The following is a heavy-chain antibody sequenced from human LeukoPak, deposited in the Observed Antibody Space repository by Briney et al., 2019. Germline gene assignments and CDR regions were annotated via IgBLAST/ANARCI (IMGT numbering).Heavy chain of an antibody. V-gene: IGHV3-43*02. Sequence: GGSLRLSCAASGFTFDDYAMHWVRQAPGKGLEWVSHISGDGGSTYYADSVKGRFTISRDNSKNSLYLQMNSLRTEDTALYYCAKGYCSSTSCLAFDYWGQGTLVTVSS. D-gene: IGHD2-2*01. CDR1: GFTFDDYA. CDR3: AKGYCSSTSCLAFDY. CDR2: ISGDGGST. J-gene: IGHJ4*02.